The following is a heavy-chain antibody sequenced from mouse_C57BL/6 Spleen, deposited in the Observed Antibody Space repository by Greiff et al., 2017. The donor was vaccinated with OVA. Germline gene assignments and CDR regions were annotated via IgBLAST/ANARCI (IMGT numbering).Heavy chain of an antibody. Sequence: VKLMESGGGLVQPGGSLSLSCAASGFTFTDYYMSWVRQPPGKALEWLGFIRNKANGYTTEYSASVKGRFTISRDNSQSILYLQMNALRAEDSATYYCARWPIYYDYDAFDYWGQGTTLTVSS. CDR3: ARWPIYYDYDAFDY. CDR1: GFTFTDYY. V-gene: IGHV7-3*01. D-gene: IGHD2-4*01. J-gene: IGHJ2*01. CDR2: IRNKANGYTT.